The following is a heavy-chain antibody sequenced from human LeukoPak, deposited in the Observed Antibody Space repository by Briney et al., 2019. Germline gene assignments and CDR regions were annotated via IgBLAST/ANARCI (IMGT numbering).Heavy chain of an antibody. V-gene: IGHV3-23*01. CDR3: AKLLWFGAYFFDH. CDR1: GFTFSSYA. D-gene: IGHD3-10*01. CDR2: IDESGYNT. Sequence: GGSLRLSCVASGFTFSSYAMSWVRQAPGMGLEWVAAIDESGYNTYYPDSVKGRFTLSRENSMSTLFLQMNSLRAEDTAVYYCAKLLWFGAYFFDHWGQGSLVTVSS. J-gene: IGHJ4*02.